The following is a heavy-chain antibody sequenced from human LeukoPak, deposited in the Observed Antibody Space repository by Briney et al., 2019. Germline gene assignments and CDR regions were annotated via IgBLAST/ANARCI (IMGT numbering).Heavy chain of an antibody. CDR2: INHSGST. V-gene: IGHV4-34*01. CDR3: ARMTTVTGNDAFDI. CDR1: GGSFSGYY. J-gene: IGHJ3*02. Sequence: SETLSLTCAVYGGSFSGYYWSWIRQPPGKGLEWIGEINHSGSTNYNPSLKSRVTISVDTSKNQFSLKLSSVTAADTAVYYCARMTTVTGNDAFDIWGQGTMVTVSS. D-gene: IGHD4-17*01.